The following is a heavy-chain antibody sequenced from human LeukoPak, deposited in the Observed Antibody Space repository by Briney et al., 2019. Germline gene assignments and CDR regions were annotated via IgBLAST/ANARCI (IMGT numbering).Heavy chain of an antibody. CDR1: GGSFSGYY. CDR3: ARRTPFLFSGSYRGAQWFDP. J-gene: IGHJ5*02. CDR2: INHSGST. Sequence: ASETLSLTCAVYGGSFSGYYWSWIRQPPGKGLEWIGEINHSGSTNYSPSLKSRVTISVDTSKNQFSLKLSSVTAADTAVYYCARRTPFLFSGSYRGAQWFDPWGQGTLVTVSS. D-gene: IGHD3-10*01. V-gene: IGHV4-34*01.